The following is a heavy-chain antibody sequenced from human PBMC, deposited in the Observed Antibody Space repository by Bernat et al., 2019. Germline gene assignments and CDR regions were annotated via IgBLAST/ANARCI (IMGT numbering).Heavy chain of an antibody. CDR1: GFTVSTNY. Sequence: EVQLVESGGGLVQPGGSLRLSCAASGFTVSTNYMSWVRQAPGKGLEWVSVIYSGGNTYYADSVNGRFTISRDKSKKTLYLQMNSLRAEDTAMYYCARYYGGNSGSAFDIWGQGTMVTVSS. CDR2: IYSGGNT. CDR3: ARYYGGNSGSAFDI. D-gene: IGHD4-23*01. V-gene: IGHV3-66*01. J-gene: IGHJ3*02.